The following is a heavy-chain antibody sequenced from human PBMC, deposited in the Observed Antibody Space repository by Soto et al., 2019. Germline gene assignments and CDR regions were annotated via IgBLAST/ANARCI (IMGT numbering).Heavy chain of an antibody. J-gene: IGHJ6*02. D-gene: IGHD6-6*01. CDR3: AGGIAARDVSPYYGMGV. CDR1: GGTFSSYA. V-gene: IGHV1-69*06. CDR2: IIPIFGTA. Sequence: GASVKVSCKASGGTFSSYAISWVRQAPGQGLEWMGGIIPIFGTANYAQKFQGRVTITADKSTSTAYMELSSLRSEDTAVYYCAGGIAARDVSPYYGMGVWGQGTTVTVSS.